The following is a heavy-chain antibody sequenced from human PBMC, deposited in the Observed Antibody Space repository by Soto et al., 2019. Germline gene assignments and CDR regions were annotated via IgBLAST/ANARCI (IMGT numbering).Heavy chain of an antibody. D-gene: IGHD1-20*01. CDR3: ATVHNTSRIFES. Sequence: GESPWRSWAASSVTFNIFAITWVRQAPGEGLGWVATTGATGRTTYHSDSVKGPFSVSRDKSKNTLDLQMGNLRAKDTAVTYFATVHNTSRIFESRSKGT. CDR1: SVTFNIFA. V-gene: IGHV3-23*01. J-gene: IGHJ4*02. CDR2: TGATGRTT.